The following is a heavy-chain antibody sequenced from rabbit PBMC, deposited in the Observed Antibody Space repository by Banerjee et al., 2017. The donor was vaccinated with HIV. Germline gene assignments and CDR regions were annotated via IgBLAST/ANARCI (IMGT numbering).Heavy chain of an antibody. CDR3: AREDISVWGFNL. CDR2: INTGGSA. CDR1: GFDFSTSYY. D-gene: IGHD4-1*01. J-gene: IGHJ4*01. Sequence: QEQLEESGGDLVKPEGSLTLTCTASGFDFSTSYYMCWVRQAPGKGLESIGFINTGGSAYYASWAKGRFTISKTSSTTVTLQMTSLTAADTATYFCAREDISVWGFNLWGPGTLVTVS. V-gene: IGHV1S45*01.